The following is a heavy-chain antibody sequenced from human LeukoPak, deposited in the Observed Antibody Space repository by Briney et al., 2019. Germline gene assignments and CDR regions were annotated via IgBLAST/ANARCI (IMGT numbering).Heavy chain of an antibody. V-gene: IGHV4-59*01. CDR2: IYYSGST. CDR1: GGSISSYY. J-gene: IGHJ4*02. CDR3: ARKVQYYYDSSGYYGYFDY. D-gene: IGHD3-22*01. Sequence: PSETLSLTCTVSGGSISSYYWSWIRQPPGKGLEWIGYIYYSGSTDYNPSLKSRVTISVDTSKNQFSLKLSSVTAADTAVYYCARKVQYYYDSSGYYGYFDYWGQGTLVTVSS.